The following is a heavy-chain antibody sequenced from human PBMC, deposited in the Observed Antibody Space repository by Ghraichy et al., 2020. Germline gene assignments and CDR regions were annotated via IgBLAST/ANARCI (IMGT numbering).Heavy chain of an antibody. CDR2: IYYSGST. V-gene: IGHV4-39*01. CDR1: GGSINSNSYY. J-gene: IGHJ6*02. Sequence: SETLSLTCTVSGGSINSNSYYWGWIRQPPGKGLEWIGSIYYSGSTYYNPSVKSRVSISVDTSKNQFSLKLSSVTAEDTAVYYCARLHGIPTTGKPSYYYGMDVWGQGTTVTVSS. D-gene: IGHD1-1*01. CDR3: ARLHGIPTTGKPSYYYGMDV.